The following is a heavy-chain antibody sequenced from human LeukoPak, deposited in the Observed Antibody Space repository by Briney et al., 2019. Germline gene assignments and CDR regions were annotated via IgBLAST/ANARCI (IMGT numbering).Heavy chain of an antibody. CDR3: ARVDTVMAYYFDL. CDR1: GFTVSTNC. V-gene: IGHV3-53*04. CDR2: IYSGGTT. J-gene: IGHJ4*02. Sequence: GGSLRLSCAASGFTVSTNCMTWVRQAPGKGLEWVSTIYSGGTTYYADSVMGRFTISRHNSRNTLYLQMNSLRAEDTAVYYCARVDTVMAYYFDLWGQGTLVAVSS. D-gene: IGHD5-18*01.